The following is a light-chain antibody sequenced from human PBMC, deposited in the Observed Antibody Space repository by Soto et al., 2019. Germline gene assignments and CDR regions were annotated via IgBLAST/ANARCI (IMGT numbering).Light chain of an antibody. CDR2: DTS. Sequence: EIVLTQSPGTLSLSPGERATLSCRASQSVRDRYLAWYQQKPGQAPSLLIYDTSTRATGAPDRFSGSGSGTDFALTSSRVEPEDFAIYCCQQYGSSPGTFGQGTKVEI. J-gene: IGKJ1*01. V-gene: IGKV3-20*01. CDR1: QSVRDRY. CDR3: QQYGSSPGT.